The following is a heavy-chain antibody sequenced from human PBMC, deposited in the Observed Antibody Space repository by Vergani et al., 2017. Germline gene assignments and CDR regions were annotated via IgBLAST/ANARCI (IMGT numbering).Heavy chain of an antibody. CDR1: GDYISSGGYS. Sequence: QLQLQESGSGLVKPSQTVSLTCDVSGDYISSGGYSWSWIRQPPGKGLEWIGYIYHSGNNFYNQSLKSRVNISVDRSKNQFSLNLTSVTAADTAVYFCARVASTARLERFYYYIDVWGKGTTVTVSS. D-gene: IGHD3-3*01. CDR2: IYHSGNN. J-gene: IGHJ6*03. CDR3: ARVASTARLERFYYYIDV. V-gene: IGHV4-30-2*01.